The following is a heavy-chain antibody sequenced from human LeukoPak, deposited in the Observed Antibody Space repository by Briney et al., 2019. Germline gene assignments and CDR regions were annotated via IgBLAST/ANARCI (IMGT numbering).Heavy chain of an antibody. J-gene: IGHJ4*02. CDR1: GGSFSGYY. CDR2: IYYTGST. Sequence: SETLSLSCAVYGGSFSGYYWSWIRQPPGKGLEWIGYIYYTGSTYYNPSLKSRVTISVDTSKNQFSLKLSSVTAADTAVYYCARAPRNYYDSSGYLGVDYWGQGTLVTVSS. V-gene: IGHV4-34*09. CDR3: ARAPRNYYDSSGYLGVDY. D-gene: IGHD3-22*01.